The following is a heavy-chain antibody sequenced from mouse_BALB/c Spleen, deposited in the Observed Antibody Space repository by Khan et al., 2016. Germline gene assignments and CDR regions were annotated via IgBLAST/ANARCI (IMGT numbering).Heavy chain of an antibody. J-gene: IGHJ4*01. CDR2: IYPGDGDT. V-gene: IGHV1-80*01. CDR3: AGLTGTREAMDY. Sequence: VQLQESGAELVRPGSSVKISCKASGYAFSSYWMNWVKQRPGQGLECIGQIYPGDGDTNYNGKFKGKATLTADKSSSTAYLQFSSLTSEDSAVYCCAGLTGTREAMDYWGQGTSVTVSS. CDR1: GYAFSSYW. D-gene: IGHD4-1*01.